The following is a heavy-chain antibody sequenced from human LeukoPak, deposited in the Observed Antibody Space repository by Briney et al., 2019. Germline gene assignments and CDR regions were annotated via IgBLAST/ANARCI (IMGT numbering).Heavy chain of an antibody. CDR3: ARDIDDGSSTSCQGDAFGI. D-gene: IGHD2-2*01. V-gene: IGHV4-59*01. Sequence: SQTLSLTCTVSGGSISSYYWSWIRQPPGKGLEWIGYIYYSGSTNYNPSLKSRVTISVDTSKNQFSLKLSSVTAADTAVYYRARDIDDGSSTSCQGDAFGIWGQGTMATVSS. CDR1: GGSISSYY. CDR2: IYYSGST. J-gene: IGHJ3*02.